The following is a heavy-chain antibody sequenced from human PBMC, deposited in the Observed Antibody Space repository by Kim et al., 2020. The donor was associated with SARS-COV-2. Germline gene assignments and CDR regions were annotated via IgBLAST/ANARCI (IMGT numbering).Heavy chain of an antibody. CDR1: GYTFTSYA. V-gene: IGHV7-4-1*02. Sequence: ASVKVSCKASGYTFTSYAMNWVRQAPGQGLEWMGWINTNTGNPTYAQGFTGRFVFSLDTSVSTAYLQISSLKAEDTAVYYCAREGIVVVPAAQGGFDYWGQGTLVTVSS. J-gene: IGHJ4*02. CDR3: AREGIVVVPAAQGGFDY. D-gene: IGHD2-2*01. CDR2: INTNTGNP.